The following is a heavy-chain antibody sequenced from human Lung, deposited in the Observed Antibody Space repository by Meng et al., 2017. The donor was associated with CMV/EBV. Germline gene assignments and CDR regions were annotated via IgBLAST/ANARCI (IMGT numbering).Heavy chain of an antibody. V-gene: IGHV6-1*01. D-gene: IGHD3-22*01. J-gene: IGHJ4*02. Sequence: SETLSLTCTISGDRVSRNSAAWNWIRQSPSRGLEWLGTTFYRSKWYNNDGVSVKSRITINADTSKNQLSLQPTSVTPEDTAVYCCARAGRSYLYFFHYLGQGXLVTVSS. CDR1: GDRVSRNSAA. CDR2: TFYRSKWYN. CDR3: ARAGRSYLYFFHY.